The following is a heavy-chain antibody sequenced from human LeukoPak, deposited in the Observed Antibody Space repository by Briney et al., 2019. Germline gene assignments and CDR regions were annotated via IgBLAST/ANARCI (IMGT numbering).Heavy chain of an antibody. Sequence: SVKVSCTASGGTFSSYAISWVRQAPGQGLEWMGGIIPIFGTANYAQKFQGRVTITADKSTSIAYMELSSLRSEDTAVYYCASAPPTYYDILTGAEYYFDYWGQGTLVTVSS. CDR2: IIPIFGTA. V-gene: IGHV1-69*06. CDR3: ASAPPTYYDILTGAEYYFDY. D-gene: IGHD3-9*01. CDR1: GGTFSSYA. J-gene: IGHJ4*02.